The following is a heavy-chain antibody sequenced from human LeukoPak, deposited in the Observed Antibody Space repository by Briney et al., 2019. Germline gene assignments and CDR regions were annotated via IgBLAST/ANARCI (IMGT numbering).Heavy chain of an antibody. CDR3: AKDRDAWVWVRGVTFGNWFDP. V-gene: IGHV3-23*01. Sequence: SGGSLRLSCAASGFTFSSFEMNWVRQAPGRGLEWLSHISTSGGTKYYADSVKGRFTISRDNSKNTVYLQMNSLRAEDTAVYYCAKDRDAWVWVRGVTFGNWFDPWGQGTLVTVSS. D-gene: IGHD3-10*01. CDR2: ISTSGGTK. CDR1: GFTFSSFE. J-gene: IGHJ5*02.